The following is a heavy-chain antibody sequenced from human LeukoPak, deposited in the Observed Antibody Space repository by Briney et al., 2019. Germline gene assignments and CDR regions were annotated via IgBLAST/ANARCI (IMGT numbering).Heavy chain of an antibody. CDR3: ASGRLQGYFQF. Sequence: AGGSLRLSCAASGLTLSDSFMSWIRQAPGKGPEWISYISHTGNTIHYADSVKGRFTISRDTARNYLFLQMNRMTADDTALYYCASGRLQGYFQFWGQGTLVTVSS. J-gene: IGHJ1*01. CDR2: ISHTGNTI. CDR1: GLTLSDSF. D-gene: IGHD6-13*01. V-gene: IGHV3-11*01.